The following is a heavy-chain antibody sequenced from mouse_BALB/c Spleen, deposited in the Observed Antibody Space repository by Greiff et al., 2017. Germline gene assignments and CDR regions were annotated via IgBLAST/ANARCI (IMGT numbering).Heavy chain of an antibody. V-gene: IGHV1S22*01. D-gene: IGHD2-1*01. CDR1: GYTFTSYW. Sequence: LQQPGSELVRPGASVKLSCKASGYTFTSYWMHWVKQRPGQGLEWIGNIYPGSGSTNYDEKFKSKATLTVDTSSSTAYMQLSSLTSEDSAVYYCTDGNHYFDDWGQGTTLTVSS. CDR3: TDGNHYFDD. CDR2: IYPGSGST. J-gene: IGHJ2*01.